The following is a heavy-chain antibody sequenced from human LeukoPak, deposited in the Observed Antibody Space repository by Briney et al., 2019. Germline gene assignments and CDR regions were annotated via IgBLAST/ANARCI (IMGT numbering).Heavy chain of an antibody. D-gene: IGHD6-19*01. CDR2: SRNKAKSYTT. Sequence: GGSLRLSCAVSGFTFSDHFSDWVRQAPGKGLEWVGRSRNKAKSYTTEYAASVKGRFTISRDDSKNSLYLQMNSLKTEDTAVYYCVRVGSVAGSDYLDYWGQGTLVTVSS. J-gene: IGHJ4*02. CDR1: GFTFSDHF. V-gene: IGHV3-72*01. CDR3: VRVGSVAGSDYLDY.